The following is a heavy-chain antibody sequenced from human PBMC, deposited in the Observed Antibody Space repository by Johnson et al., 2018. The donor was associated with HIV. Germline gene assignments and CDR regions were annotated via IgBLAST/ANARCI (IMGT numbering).Heavy chain of an antibody. D-gene: IGHD1-26*01. CDR1: GFTFSDYY. V-gene: IGHV3-11*01. Sequence: QVQLVESGGGLVKPGGSLRLSCAASGFTFSDYYMSWIRQAPGKGLEWVSYISSSGSTIYYADSVKGRFTISRDNSKNTLYLQMKSLRAEDTAVYYCAKGDLPWYSGSYYDAFDIWGRGTMVTVSS. CDR2: ISSSGSTI. CDR3: AKGDLPWYSGSYYDAFDI. J-gene: IGHJ3*02.